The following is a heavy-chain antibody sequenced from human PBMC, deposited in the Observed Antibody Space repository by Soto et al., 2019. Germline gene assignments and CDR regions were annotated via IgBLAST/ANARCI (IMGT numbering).Heavy chain of an antibody. CDR2: INSDGSST. V-gene: IGHV3-74*01. CDR3: ARDTEPERIESSSWNPGIDY. D-gene: IGHD6-13*01. CDR1: GFTFSIYW. Sequence: GGSLRLSCAASGFTFSIYWMHWVRQAPGKGLVWVSRINSDGSSTSYADSVKGRFTISRDNAKNTLYLQMNSLRAEDTAVYYCARDTEPERIESSSWNPGIDYWGQGTLVTVSS. J-gene: IGHJ4*02.